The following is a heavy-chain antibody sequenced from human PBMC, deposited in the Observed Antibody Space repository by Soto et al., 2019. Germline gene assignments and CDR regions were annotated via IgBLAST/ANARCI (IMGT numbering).Heavy chain of an antibody. CDR3: AKDRQPDGIWTFDL. CDR2: IFPGGST. V-gene: IGHV3-23*03. Sequence: EAPLLESGGQLVQPGGSLRLSCAASGFTFSTYTMNWVRQAPGKGLEWVAGIFPGGSTYYANSVKGRFTISRDHSQSSVFLQTRSLRDVDTAVYYCAKDRQPDGIWTFDLWGQGTLVTVSS. CDR1: GFTFSTYT. J-gene: IGHJ4*02. D-gene: IGHD3-9*01.